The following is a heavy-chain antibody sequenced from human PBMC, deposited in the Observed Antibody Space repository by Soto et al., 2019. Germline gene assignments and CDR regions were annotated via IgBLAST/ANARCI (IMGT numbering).Heavy chain of an antibody. V-gene: IGHV4-31*03. J-gene: IGHJ6*02. CDR1: GGSISSGGYY. Sequence: SETLSLTCTVSGGSISSGGYYWSCIRQHPGKGLEWIGYIYYSGSTYYNPSLKSRVTISVDTSKNQFSLKLSSVTAADTAVYYCARGWVRPLYYYYYGMDVWGQGTTVTVSS. CDR2: IYYSGST. D-gene: IGHD1-1*01. CDR3: ARGWVRPLYYYYYGMDV.